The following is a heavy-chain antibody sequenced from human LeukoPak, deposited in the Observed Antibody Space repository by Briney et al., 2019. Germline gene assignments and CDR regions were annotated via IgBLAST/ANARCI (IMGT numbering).Heavy chain of an antibody. V-gene: IGHV3-23*01. CDR1: GFTFSSYA. CDR3: AKDRGFGAAAGHSFYFDY. CDR2: ISGSGGNT. Sequence: GGSLRLSCAASGFTFSSYAMSWVRQAPGKGLEWVSAISGSGGNTYYADSVKGRFTISRDNSKNTLYLQMNSLRAEDTAVYYCAKDRGFGAAAGHSFYFDYWGQGTLVTVSS. J-gene: IGHJ4*02. D-gene: IGHD6-25*01.